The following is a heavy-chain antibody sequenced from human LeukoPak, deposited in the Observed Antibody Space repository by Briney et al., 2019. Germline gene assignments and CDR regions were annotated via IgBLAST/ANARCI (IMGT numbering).Heavy chain of an antibody. CDR3: ARRWYYGSGSSGAFDI. J-gene: IGHJ3*02. D-gene: IGHD3-10*01. CDR2: IYPGGSDT. CDR1: GYSFTSYW. Sequence: GESLKISCKGSGYSFTSYWIGWVRQMPGKGLEWMGIIYPGGSDTRYSPSFQGQVTISADKSISTAYLQWSSLKASDTAMYYCARRWYYGSGSSGAFDIWGQGTMVTVSS. V-gene: IGHV5-51*01.